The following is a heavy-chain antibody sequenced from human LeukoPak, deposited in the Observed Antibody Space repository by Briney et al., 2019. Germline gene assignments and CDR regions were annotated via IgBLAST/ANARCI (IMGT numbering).Heavy chain of an antibody. V-gene: IGHV4-30-4*08. CDR2: IYYSGST. J-gene: IGHJ6*03. D-gene: IGHD3-3*01. Sequence: SETLSLTCTVSGGYISSGDYYWSWIRQPPGKGLEWIGYIYYSGSTYYNPSLKSRVTISVDTSKNQFSLKLSSVTAVDTAVYYCPSCPNFWSGSPYHYYYYMDVWGKGTTVTVSS. CDR3: PSCPNFWSGSPYHYYYYMDV. CDR1: GGYISSGDYY.